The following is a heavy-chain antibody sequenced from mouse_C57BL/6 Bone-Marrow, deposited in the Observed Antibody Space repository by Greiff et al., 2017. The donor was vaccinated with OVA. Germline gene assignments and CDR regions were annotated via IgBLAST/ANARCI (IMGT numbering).Heavy chain of an antibody. CDR2: ISSGSSTI. CDR3: ARINYWYFDV. J-gene: IGHJ1*03. Sequence: EVKVVESGGGLVKPGGSLTLSCAASGFTFSDYGMHWVRQAPEKGLEWVAYISSGSSTIYYADTVKGRFTISIENAKNTLFLKMTSLRSEDTAMYYCARINYWYFDVWGTGTTVTVSS. CDR1: GFTFSDYG. V-gene: IGHV5-17*01.